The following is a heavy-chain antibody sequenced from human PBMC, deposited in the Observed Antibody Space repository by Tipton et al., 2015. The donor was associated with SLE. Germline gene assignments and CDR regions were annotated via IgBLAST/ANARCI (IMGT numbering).Heavy chain of an antibody. CDR3: AKDGWEMGDYYYLDV. CDR2: IYTSGST. Sequence: TLSLTCTVSGGSVTSGNYYWSWVRQPAGKGLEWIGRIYTSGSTDYNPPLKSRVTLSLDTSKNQFSLRLTSVTAADTAIYYCAKDGWEMGDYYYLDVWGQGTTVTVSS. CDR1: GGSVTSGNYY. J-gene: IGHJ6*03. D-gene: IGHD1-26*01. V-gene: IGHV4-61*02.